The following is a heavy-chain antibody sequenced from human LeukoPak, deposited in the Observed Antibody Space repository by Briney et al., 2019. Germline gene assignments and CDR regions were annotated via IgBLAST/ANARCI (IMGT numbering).Heavy chain of an antibody. V-gene: IGHV3-23*01. J-gene: IGHJ4*02. CDR2: VDGDGGT. CDR3: AKQSAGSAAWYSLHYNF. CDR1: GLTLSSYA. Sequence: GGSLRLSCAASGLTLSSYAMTWIRQAPERGLEWVSSVDGDGGTYYADSVKGRFTISRDNSKDTLYLQMNGLRAEDTAVYFCAKQSAGSAAWYSLHYNFWGQGTLVTVSS. D-gene: IGHD1-20*01.